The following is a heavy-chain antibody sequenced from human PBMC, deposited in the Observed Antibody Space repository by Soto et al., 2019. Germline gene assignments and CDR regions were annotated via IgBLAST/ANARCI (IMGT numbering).Heavy chain of an antibody. V-gene: IGHV4-31*11. D-gene: IGHD5-18*01. CDR2: IYYSGST. J-gene: IGHJ5*02. CDR1: GGSFSGYY. Sequence: LSLTCAVYGGSFSGYYWSWIRQHPGKGLEWIGYIYYSGSTYYNPSLKSRVTISVDTSKNQFSLKLSSVTAADTAVYYCARDDRRGYSYGGFDPWGQGTLVTVSS. CDR3: ARDDRRGYSYGGFDP.